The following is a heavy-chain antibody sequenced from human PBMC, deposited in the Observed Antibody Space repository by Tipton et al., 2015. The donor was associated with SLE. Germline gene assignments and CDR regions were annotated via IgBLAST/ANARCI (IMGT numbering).Heavy chain of an antibody. V-gene: IGHV4-59*12. CDR3: ARGVAGYFYYCYLDV. Sequence: LRLSCATSGFTFGSYWMTWVRQAPGKGLEWIGYIYYSGSTNYNPSLKSRVSMSLDTSTNQFSLRLSSVTAADTAVYYCARGVAGYFYYCYLDVWGKGTTVTIPS. CDR2: IYYSGST. J-gene: IGHJ6*03. CDR1: GFTFGSYW.